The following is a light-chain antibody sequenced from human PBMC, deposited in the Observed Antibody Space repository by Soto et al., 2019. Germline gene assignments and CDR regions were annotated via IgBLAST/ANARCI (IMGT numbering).Light chain of an antibody. J-gene: IGKJ2*01. Sequence: DIQMTQSPSTLSVSVGDRVTLTCRASQSVSSWLAWYQQKPGKAPKLLIYKASSIESGVPSRVSGSGSGTEFTLTISSLQPDDFATYYCQQYNSYSFGQGTKLEIK. CDR3: QQYNSYS. CDR1: QSVSSW. V-gene: IGKV1-5*03. CDR2: KAS.